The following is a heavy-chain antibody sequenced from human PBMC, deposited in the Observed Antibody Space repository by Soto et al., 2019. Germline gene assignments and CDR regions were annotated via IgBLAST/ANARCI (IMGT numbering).Heavy chain of an antibody. CDR3: AAELGENPASPFDA. V-gene: IGHV1-69*01. CDR2: IIPLFGTA. CDR1: GVTFSSET. J-gene: IGHJ4*02. Sequence: QVQLVQSGADVKKPGSSVKVSCQASGVTFSSETLGWVRQAPGQGLEWVGGIIPLFGTASYAQKFQGRVTMTADESTSTVYMELSSLRSDDPAVYFCAAELGENPASPFDAWGQGTLVTVSS. D-gene: IGHD3-10*01.